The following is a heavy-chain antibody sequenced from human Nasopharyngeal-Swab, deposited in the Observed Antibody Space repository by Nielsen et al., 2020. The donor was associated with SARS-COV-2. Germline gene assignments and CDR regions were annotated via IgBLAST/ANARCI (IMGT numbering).Heavy chain of an antibody. V-gene: IGHV1-46*01. J-gene: IGHJ3*02. CDR1: GYTFTSYY. CDR3: AREEQEVADAFDI. D-gene: IGHD1/OR15-1a*01. Sequence: AAVKVSCKASGYTFTSYYMHWVRQAPGQGLEWMGIINPSGGSTSYAQKFQGRVTMTRDTSTSTVYMELSSLRSEDTAVYYCAREEQEVADAFDIWGQGTMVTVSS. CDR2: INPSGGST.